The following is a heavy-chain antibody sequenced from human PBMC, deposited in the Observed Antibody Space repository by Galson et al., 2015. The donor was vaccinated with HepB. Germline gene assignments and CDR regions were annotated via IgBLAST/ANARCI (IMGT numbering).Heavy chain of an antibody. V-gene: IGHV4-39*01. J-gene: IGHJ6*02. CDR3: VGSYYTYYYYGMDV. Sequence: LSLTCTVSGGSISSSSYYWGWIRQPPGKGLEWIGSIYYSGSTYYNPSLKSRVTISVDTSKNQFSLKLSSVTAADTAVYFCVGSYYTYYYYGMDVWGQGTTVTVSS. CDR1: GGSISSSSYY. CDR2: IYYSGST. D-gene: IGHD1-26*01.